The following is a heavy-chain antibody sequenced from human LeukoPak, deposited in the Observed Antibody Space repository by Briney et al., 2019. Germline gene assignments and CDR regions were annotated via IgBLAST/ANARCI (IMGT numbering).Heavy chain of an antibody. CDR3: ARAGVAAIVTDWFDP. CDR2: IYPGDSDT. CDR1: GYSRTSNW. J-gene: IGHJ5*02. Sequence: GESLKTSCKGSGYSRTSNWLGWVRQMPGKGLEWMGIIYPGDSDTRYSPSFQGQVTISADKSISTAYLQWRSLKASDTAMYYCARAGVAAIVTDWFDPWGQGTLVTVSS. D-gene: IGHD2-15*01. V-gene: IGHV5-51*01.